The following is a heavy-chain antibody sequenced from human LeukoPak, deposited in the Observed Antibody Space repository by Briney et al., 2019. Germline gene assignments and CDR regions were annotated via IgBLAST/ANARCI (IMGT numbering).Heavy chain of an antibody. CDR1: GFTFSSYA. CDR2: ISYDGSNK. Sequence: PGGSLRLSCAASGFTFSSYAMHWVRQAPGKGLEWVAVISYDGSNKYYADSVKGRFTISRDNSKNTLYLQMNSLRAEDSAVYYCAREEAVAGSMDYWGQGTLVTVSS. D-gene: IGHD6-19*01. J-gene: IGHJ4*02. CDR3: AREEAVAGSMDY. V-gene: IGHV3-30*04.